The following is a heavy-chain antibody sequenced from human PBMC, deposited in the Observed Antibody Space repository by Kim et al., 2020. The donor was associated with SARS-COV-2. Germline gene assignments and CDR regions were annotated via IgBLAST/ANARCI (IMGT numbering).Heavy chain of an antibody. Sequence: SETLSLTCAVYGGSFSGYYWSWIRQPPGKGLEWIGEINHSGSTNYNPSLKSRVTISVDTSKNQFSLKLSSVTAADTAVYYCARAGYSSSWYGIKGDFDI. V-gene: IGHV4-34*01. CDR1: GGSFSGYY. CDR3: ARAGYSSSWYGIKGDFDI. J-gene: IGHJ2*01. D-gene: IGHD6-13*01. CDR2: INHSGST.